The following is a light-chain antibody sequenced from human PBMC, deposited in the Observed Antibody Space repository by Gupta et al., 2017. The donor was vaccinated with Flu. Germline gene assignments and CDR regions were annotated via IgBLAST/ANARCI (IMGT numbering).Light chain of an antibody. CDR3: LFSYGNCRV. J-gene: IGLJ3*02. V-gene: IGLV7-46*01. Sequence: GVVPQVPCLTVPQGGTVTLTCDSSTGPVTSDNYPYWFQHTPVQAPMTLIYDTHYTPSFPPARFSGYPLGGVSALTFAGAHPEDEAYYYCLFSYGNCRVFGGGTKLTVL. CDR2: DTH. CDR1: TGPVTSDNY.